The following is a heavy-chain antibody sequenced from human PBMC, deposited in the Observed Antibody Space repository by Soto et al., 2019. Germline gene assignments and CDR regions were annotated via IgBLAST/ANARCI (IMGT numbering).Heavy chain of an antibody. V-gene: IGHV3-7*04. CDR2: IKQDGSEK. D-gene: IGHD4-17*01. J-gene: IGHJ3*02. CDR3: ASDYGGNSRVFVWRKTHAFDI. Sequence: PGGSLRLSCAASGFTFSSYWMSWVRQAPGKGLEWVANIKQDGSEKYYVDSVKGRFTISRDNAKNSLYLQMNSLRAEDTAVYYCASDYGGNSRVFVWRKTHAFDIWGQGTMVTVSS. CDR1: GFTFSSYW.